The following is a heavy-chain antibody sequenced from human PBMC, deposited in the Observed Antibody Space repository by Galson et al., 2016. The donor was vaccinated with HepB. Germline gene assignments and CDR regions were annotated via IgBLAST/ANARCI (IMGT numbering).Heavy chain of an antibody. CDR2: IRNDGSNT. CDR1: GFTFTSYD. CDR3: EREGAEMGGAGTVFDY. V-gene: IGHV3-33*01. D-gene: IGHD6-19*01. J-gene: IGHJ4*02. Sequence: SLRLSCTASGFTFTSYDMHWVRQAPGQGLEWMACIRNDGSNTYYVDYVKGRFTITRDNSTNTLYLQMDSLRAEDTAVDFCEREGAEMGGAGTVFDYWGQGTLVTVSS.